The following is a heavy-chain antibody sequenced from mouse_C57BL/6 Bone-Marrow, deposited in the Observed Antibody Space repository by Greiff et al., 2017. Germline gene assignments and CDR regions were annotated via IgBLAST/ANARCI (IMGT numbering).Heavy chain of an antibody. J-gene: IGHJ2*01. CDR3: TGYYSNRD. Sequence: EVQLQQSGAELVRPGASVKLSCTASGFNIKDDYMHWVKQRPEQGLEWIGWIDPENGYTEYASKFQGKATITADTSSNTAYLQLSSLTSDDTAVYYCTGYYSNRDWGQGTTLTVSS. CDR1: GFNIKDDY. D-gene: IGHD2-5*01. CDR2: IDPENGYT. V-gene: IGHV14-4*01.